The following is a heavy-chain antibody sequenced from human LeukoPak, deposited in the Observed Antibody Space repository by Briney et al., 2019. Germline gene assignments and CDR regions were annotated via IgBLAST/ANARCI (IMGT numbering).Heavy chain of an antibody. D-gene: IGHD2-15*01. V-gene: IGHV3-7*01. CDR3: ARDYDYFSGHNLDAYDI. CDR1: GLSFSSYW. CDR2: IKEDGSAK. Sequence: PGGSLRLSCVASGLSFSSYWMTWVRQAPGKALEWVANIKEDGSAKSCVDSVKGRFTISRDNAKNSLYLRMDSLRVEDTAVYYCARDYDYFSGHNLDAYDIWGQGTTVTVSS. J-gene: IGHJ3*02.